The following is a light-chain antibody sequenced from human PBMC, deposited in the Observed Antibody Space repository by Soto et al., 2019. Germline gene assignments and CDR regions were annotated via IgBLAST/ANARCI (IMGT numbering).Light chain of an antibody. Sequence: DIQMTQPPSSLSASVGDRVTITCRASQSISSYLNWYQQKPGKAPKLLIYAASTLQSGVPSRFSGSGSGTDFTLTISSLQPEDVATYYCQKCKVAPFTFGGGTKVDIK. CDR1: QSISSY. J-gene: IGKJ4*01. V-gene: IGKV1-27*01. CDR3: QKCKVAPFT. CDR2: AAS.